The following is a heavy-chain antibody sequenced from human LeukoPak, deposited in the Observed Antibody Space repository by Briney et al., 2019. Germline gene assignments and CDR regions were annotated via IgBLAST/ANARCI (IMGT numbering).Heavy chain of an antibody. D-gene: IGHD3-10*01. Sequence: GGSLRLSCAASGFTFDDYGMSWVRQAPGKGLEWVSGINWNGGSTGYADSVKGRFTISRDNSKNTLYLQMNSLRAEDTAVYYCARDFLVRGVIGYYFDYWGQGTLVTVSS. CDR1: GFTFDDYG. CDR2: INWNGGST. CDR3: ARDFLVRGVIGYYFDY. V-gene: IGHV3-20*04. J-gene: IGHJ4*02.